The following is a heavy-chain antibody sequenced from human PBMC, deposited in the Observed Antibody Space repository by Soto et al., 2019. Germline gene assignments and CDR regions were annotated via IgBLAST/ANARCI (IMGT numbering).Heavy chain of an antibody. CDR3: VTHRTRGYCYALDV. Sequence: QVQLQESGPGLVKPSPTLSLTCTVSGGSISSGGYHWSWIRQHPGNGLEWIGYTYYSGRAYYNPSLKSRVTRSVDPSKNQFSLNLSSVIAADTAVYYCVTHRTRGYCYALDVWGQGTTVTVSS. CDR2: TYYSGRA. V-gene: IGHV4-31*03. D-gene: IGHD2-2*03. J-gene: IGHJ6*01. CDR1: GGSISSGGYH.